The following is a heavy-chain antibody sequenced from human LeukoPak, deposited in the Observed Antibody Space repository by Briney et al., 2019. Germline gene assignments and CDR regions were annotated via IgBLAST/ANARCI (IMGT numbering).Heavy chain of an antibody. D-gene: IGHD4-23*01. CDR1: GYTFTGYY. V-gene: IGHV1-2*02. CDR3: ARDRGRMTTVVTPITY. J-gene: IGHJ4*02. Sequence: ASVKVSCKASGYTFTGYYMHWVRQAPGQGLEWMGWINPNSGGTNYAQKFQGRVTMTRDTSISTAYMELSRLRSDDTAVYYCARDRGRMTTVVTPITYWGQGTLVTVSS. CDR2: INPNSGGT.